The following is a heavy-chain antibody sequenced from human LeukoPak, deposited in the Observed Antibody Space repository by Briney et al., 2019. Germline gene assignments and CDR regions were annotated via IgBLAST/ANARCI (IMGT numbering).Heavy chain of an antibody. CDR1: GFTFSSYS. V-gene: IGHV3-48*04. J-gene: IGHJ4*02. Sequence: GGSLRLSCAASGFTFSSYSMNWVRQAPGKGLEWVSYISSSGSTISYADSVKGRFTISRDNAKNSLYLQVNSLRAEDTAVYYCARGSYCSNNNRYDPRWGQGTLVTVSS. CDR3: ARGSYCSNNNRYDPR. CDR2: ISSSGSTI. D-gene: IGHD2-2*01.